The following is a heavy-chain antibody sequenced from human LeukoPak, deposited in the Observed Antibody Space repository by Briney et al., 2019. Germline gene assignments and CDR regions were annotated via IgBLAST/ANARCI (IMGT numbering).Heavy chain of an antibody. D-gene: IGHD5-24*01. CDR1: GFTFSGYS. Sequence: GGSLRLTCEASGFTFSGYSMNWVRQAPGKGLEWVSYISESSSHTYNADSVKGRFTISRDNAKNSLYLQMNSLRVEDTGIYYCARDRAVKARIGGMDVWGQGTTVIVSS. V-gene: IGHV3-21*06. CDR2: ISESSSHT. J-gene: IGHJ6*02. CDR3: ARDRAVKARIGGMDV.